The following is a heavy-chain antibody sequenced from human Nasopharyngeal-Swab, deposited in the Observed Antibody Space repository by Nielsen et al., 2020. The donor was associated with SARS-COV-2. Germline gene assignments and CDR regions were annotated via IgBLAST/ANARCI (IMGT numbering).Heavy chain of an antibody. Sequence: SVKVSCKGSGYSFTSYWISWVRQAPGQGLEWMGGIIPIYGTTNRAQKFQGRLTITADDTTNTAYMELSSLRSEDTAVYYCARESLPSYYDDSRGYAGYAFDIWGQGTMVTVSS. V-gene: IGHV1-69*13. CDR3: ARESLPSYYDDSRGYAGYAFDI. CDR1: GYSFTSYW. CDR2: IIPIYGTT. J-gene: IGHJ3*02. D-gene: IGHD3-22*01.